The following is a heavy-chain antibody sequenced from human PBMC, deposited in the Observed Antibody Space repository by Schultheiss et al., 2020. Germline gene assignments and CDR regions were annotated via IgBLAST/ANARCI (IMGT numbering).Heavy chain of an antibody. D-gene: IGHD4-23*01. J-gene: IGHJ3*02. CDR2: IYWDDDK. CDR3: ARIERWSNDAFDM. CDR1: GFSLSNARMG. Sequence: SGPTLVKPTQTLTLTCTFSGFSLSNARMGVSWIRQPPGKALEWLALIYWDDDKRYSPSLKSRLTISRDTSKNQVVLTMTNMGPMDTATYYCARIERWSNDAFDMWGQGTMVTVSS. V-gene: IGHV2-5*08.